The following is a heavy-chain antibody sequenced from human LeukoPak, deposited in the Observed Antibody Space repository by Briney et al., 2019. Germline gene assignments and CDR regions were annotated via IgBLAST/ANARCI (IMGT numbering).Heavy chain of an antibody. D-gene: IGHD3-16*01. J-gene: IGHJ4*02. CDR3: AGSLGNRLY. Sequence: PGGSLTLPCALSGLPFSSYEMNWVRHPPGKGLEWVSFISTSGSTIYYADSVKGRFTISRDNAKNSLYLQMNSLRDEDTAVYYCAGSLGNRLYCGQGTLVSVSS. CDR2: ISTSGSTI. CDR1: GLPFSSYE. V-gene: IGHV3-48*03.